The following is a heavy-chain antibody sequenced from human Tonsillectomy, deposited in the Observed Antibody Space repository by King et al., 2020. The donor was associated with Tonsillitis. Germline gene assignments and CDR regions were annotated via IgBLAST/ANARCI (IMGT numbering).Heavy chain of an antibody. D-gene: IGHD2-21*02. CDR3: AISPPPWVTSDFDH. CDR1: GGSIGSSRDY. V-gene: IGHV4-39*01. CDR2: IYYSGST. Sequence: QLQLQESGPGLVKPSETLSLTCTVSGGSIGSSRDYWGWIRQPPEKGLEWIGSIYYSGSTHYNPSLKGRVTISVDTSKNQFSLKLSSVTAADTAVYYCAISPPPWVTSDFDHWGQGTLVTVSS. J-gene: IGHJ4*02.